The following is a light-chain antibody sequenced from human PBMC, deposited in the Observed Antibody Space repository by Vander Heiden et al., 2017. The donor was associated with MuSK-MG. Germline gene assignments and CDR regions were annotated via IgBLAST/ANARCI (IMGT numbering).Light chain of an antibody. V-gene: IGLV2-14*01. CDR1: STDIGGYNY. CDR3: SSYTSSSRLEI. Sequence: QSALTQPASVSGSPGQSITISCTGTSTDIGGYNYVCWYQHHPGKAPKLIISEVSYRPSGVSNRFSGSKSGNTASLTISGLQAEDEADYYCSSYTSSSRLEIFGLGTKLTVL. CDR2: EVS. J-gene: IGLJ2*01.